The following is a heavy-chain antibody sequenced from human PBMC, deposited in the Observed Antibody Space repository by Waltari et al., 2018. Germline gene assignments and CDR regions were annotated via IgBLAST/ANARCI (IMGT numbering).Heavy chain of an antibody. J-gene: IGHJ5*02. Sequence: QVQLQESGPGLVKPSQTLSPTCTVSGASISSSSYYWSWVRQSPGRGLEWIGYIYYGGSTFYNPSLKTRVSISVDTSNNQFSLKLSSVTAADTAIYYCARAKSYCTGGTCYISPSWFDPWGQGTLVTVSS. CDR1: GASISSSSYY. CDR3: ARAKSYCTGGTCYISPSWFDP. CDR2: IYYGGST. V-gene: IGHV4-30-4*01. D-gene: IGHD2-8*02.